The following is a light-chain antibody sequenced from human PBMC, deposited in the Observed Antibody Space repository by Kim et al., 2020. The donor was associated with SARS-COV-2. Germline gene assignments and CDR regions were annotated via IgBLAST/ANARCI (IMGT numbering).Light chain of an antibody. V-gene: IGLV2-14*04. J-gene: IGLJ2*01. CDR3: GSYRSTTTSVV. CDR1: SSDVGGYNY. Sequence: QSIIISCTGTSSDVGGYNYVSWYQQYPGKAPKVIIYDVDKRASGVPDRFSASKSGHTASLTISGLQADDEGVYYCGSYRSTTTSVVFGGGTSLTVL. CDR2: DVD.